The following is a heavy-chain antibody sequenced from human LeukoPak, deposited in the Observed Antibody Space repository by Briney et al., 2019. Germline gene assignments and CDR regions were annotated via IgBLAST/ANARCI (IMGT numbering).Heavy chain of an antibody. V-gene: IGHV3-53*01. CDR1: GFTVSSNY. Sequence: GGSLRLSCAASGFTVSSNYMSWVRQAPGKGLEWVSVIYSGGSTYYADSLKSRFTISRDNSKNTLYLQMNSLRAEDTAVYYCARAGGYSYGFDYWGQGTLVTVSS. CDR3: ARAGGYSYGFDY. CDR2: IYSGGST. J-gene: IGHJ4*02. D-gene: IGHD5-18*01.